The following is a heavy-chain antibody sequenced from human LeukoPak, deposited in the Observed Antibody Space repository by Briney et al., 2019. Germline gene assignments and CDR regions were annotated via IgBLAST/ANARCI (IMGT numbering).Heavy chain of an antibody. Sequence: ASVKVSCKASGHTSTTYAIHWVRQAPGQGLEWMGWINAGNGNIKYSQKLQGRVTMTRNTSISTAYMELSSLRSEDTAVYYCARDLGGYDSSGYDYWGQGTLVTVSS. J-gene: IGHJ4*02. CDR3: ARDLGGYDSSGYDY. D-gene: IGHD3-22*01. CDR1: GHTSTTYA. CDR2: INAGNGNI. V-gene: IGHV1-3*01.